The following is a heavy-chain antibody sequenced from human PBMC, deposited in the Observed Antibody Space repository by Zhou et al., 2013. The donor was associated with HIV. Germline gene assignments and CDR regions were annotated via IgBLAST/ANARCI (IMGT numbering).Heavy chain of an antibody. CDR1: GGSISSHY. D-gene: IGHD3-10*01. J-gene: IGHJ4*02. Sequence: QVQLQESGPGLVKPSETLSLTCTVFGGSISSHYWSWIRQPPGKGLEWIGYLYYSGSTNYNPSLKSRVTISVDTSKNQFSLKLSSVTAADTAVYYCARAPVGRGVSGTYFDYWGQGTLVTVSS. CDR3: ARAPVGRGVSGTYFDY. CDR2: LYYSGST. V-gene: IGHV4-59*11.